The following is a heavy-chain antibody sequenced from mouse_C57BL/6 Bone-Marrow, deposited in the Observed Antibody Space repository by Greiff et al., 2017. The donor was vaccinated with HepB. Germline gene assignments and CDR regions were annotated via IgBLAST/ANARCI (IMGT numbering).Heavy chain of an antibody. CDR2: ISDGGSYT. Sequence: EVKLEESGGGLVKPGGSLKLSCAASGFTFSSYAMSWVRQTPEKRLEWVATISDGGSYTYYPDNVKGRFTISRDNAKNNLYLQMSHLKSEDTAMYYCARVSTVDAMDYWGQGTSVTVSS. CDR3: ARVSTVDAMDY. J-gene: IGHJ4*01. CDR1: GFTFSSYA. V-gene: IGHV5-4*03. D-gene: IGHD1-1*01.